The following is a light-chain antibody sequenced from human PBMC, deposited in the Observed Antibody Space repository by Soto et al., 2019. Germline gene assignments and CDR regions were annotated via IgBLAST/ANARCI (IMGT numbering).Light chain of an antibody. CDR3: QHYGYSPA. J-gene: IGKJ4*01. Sequence: EIVLTQSPGTLSLSPGERATLSCRASQSVSSSYLAWYQQKPGQAPRLLIYDASSRATGIPDRFSGSGSGTDFTLTISRLEPGDFAVYYCQHYGYSPAFGGGTKVEIK. V-gene: IGKV3-20*01. CDR2: DAS. CDR1: QSVSSSY.